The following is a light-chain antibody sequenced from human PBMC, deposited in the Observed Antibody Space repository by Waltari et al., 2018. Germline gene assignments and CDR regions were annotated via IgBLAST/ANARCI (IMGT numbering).Light chain of an antibody. V-gene: IGLV1-40*01. J-gene: IGLJ3*02. CDR3: QSYDTSLSVV. CDR1: GSNIGAGYD. CDR2: GST. Sequence: QSVLTQPPSVSGAPGQRVTISCTGSGSNIGAGYDVHWYQPLPRAAPKLLIYGSTSRPLGVPARFFGSTSGTSASLAIPGLQAEDEADYYCQSYDTSLSVVFGGGTKLTVL.